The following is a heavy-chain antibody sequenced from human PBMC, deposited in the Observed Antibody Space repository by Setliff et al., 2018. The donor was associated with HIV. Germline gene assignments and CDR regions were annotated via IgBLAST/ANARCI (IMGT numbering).Heavy chain of an antibody. CDR2: IYISGTT. J-gene: IGHJ3*02. Sequence: SETLSLTCTVSGGSSSTSYWNWIRQPPGKGLEWIAYIYISGTTNYNPSLKSRVTISLDTSRNQFSLKLGSVTAADTAMYYCAREHCSGGSCNGFDIWGQGTMVTVSS. CDR3: AREHCSGGSCNGFDI. V-gene: IGHV4-4*09. CDR1: GGSSSTSY. D-gene: IGHD2-15*01.